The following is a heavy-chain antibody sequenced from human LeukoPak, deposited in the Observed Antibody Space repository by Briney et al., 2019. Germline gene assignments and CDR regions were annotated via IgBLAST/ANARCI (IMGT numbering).Heavy chain of an antibody. J-gene: IGHJ3*02. V-gene: IGHV4-30-2*01. CDR3: ARYSVSGDAFDI. D-gene: IGHD3-10*01. Sequence: SETLSLTCAVSGGSISSGGYSWSWIRQPPGKGLEWIGYIYHSGSTYYNPSLKSRVTISVDRSKNQFSLKLSSVTAADTAVYYCARYSVSGDAFDIWGQGTMVTVSS. CDR1: GGSISSGGYS. CDR2: IYHSGST.